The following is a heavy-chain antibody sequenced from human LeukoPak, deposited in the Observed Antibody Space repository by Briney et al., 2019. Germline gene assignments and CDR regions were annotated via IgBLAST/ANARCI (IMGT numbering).Heavy chain of an antibody. CDR3: ASATSLYYYGMDV. CDR2: IYHSGST. CDR1: GGSISSSNW. J-gene: IGHJ6*02. Sequence: SETLSLTCAVSGGSISSSNWWSWVRQPPGKGLEWIGEIYHSGSTNYNPSLKSRVTISVDKSKNQFSLKLSSVTAADTAVYYCASATSLYYYGMDVWGQGTTVTVSS. V-gene: IGHV4-4*02.